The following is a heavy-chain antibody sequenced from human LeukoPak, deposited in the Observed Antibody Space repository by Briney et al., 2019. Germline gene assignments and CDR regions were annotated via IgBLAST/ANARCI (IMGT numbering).Heavy chain of an antibody. CDR1: GFTFSSYS. CDR3: AREGTDSSGYYYSYYFDY. J-gene: IGHJ4*02. CDR2: ISSSSYI. D-gene: IGHD3-22*01. Sequence: GGSLRLSCAASGFTFSSYSMNWVRQAPGKGLEWVSSISSSSYIYYADSVKGRFTISRDNAKNSLYLQMNSLRAEDTAVYYCAREGTDSSGYYYSYYFDYWGQGTLVTVSS. V-gene: IGHV3-21*01.